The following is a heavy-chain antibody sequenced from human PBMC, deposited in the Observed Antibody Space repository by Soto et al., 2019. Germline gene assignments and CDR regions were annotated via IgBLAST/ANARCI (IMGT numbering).Heavy chain of an antibody. Sequence: QVQLQQWGAGLLKPSETLSLTCAVYGGSFSGYYWSWIRQPPGQGLEWIGEINHSGSTNYNPSLKSRVTISVDTSKNQFSLKLSSVTAADTAVYYCARGPIVVVPYYYMDVWGKGTTVTVSS. CDR3: ARGPIVVVPYYYMDV. D-gene: IGHD2-2*01. J-gene: IGHJ6*03. CDR2: INHSGST. V-gene: IGHV4-34*01. CDR1: GGSFSGYY.